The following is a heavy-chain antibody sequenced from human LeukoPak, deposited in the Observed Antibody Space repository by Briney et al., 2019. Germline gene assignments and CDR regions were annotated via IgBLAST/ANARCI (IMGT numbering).Heavy chain of an antibody. Sequence: SETLSLTCTVSSGSISNFYWNWIRQPPGEGLQWIGYINYGGNTNYNPSLQSRVTISLDTSKNQFSLKLSSVTAADTAVYFCARLYSSGWYYFDHWGQGTLVTVSS. J-gene: IGHJ4*02. CDR2: INYGGNT. CDR1: SGSISNFY. CDR3: ARLYSSGWYYFDH. V-gene: IGHV4-59*08. D-gene: IGHD6-19*01.